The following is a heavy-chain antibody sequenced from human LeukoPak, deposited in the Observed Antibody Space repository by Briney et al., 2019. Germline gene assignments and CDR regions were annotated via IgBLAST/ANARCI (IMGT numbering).Heavy chain of an antibody. CDR3: ARRVLEAVTGTGGFDY. CDR2: IYYGGST. J-gene: IGHJ4*02. V-gene: IGHV4-39*01. D-gene: IGHD6-19*01. Sequence: SETLSLTCTVSGGSISNSSYYWGWIRQPPGKGLEWIGSIYYGGSTYYNPSLKSRVTISVDTSKNQFSLRLSSVTAADTAVYYCARRVLEAVTGTGGFDYWGQGTLVTVSS. CDR1: GGSISNSSYY.